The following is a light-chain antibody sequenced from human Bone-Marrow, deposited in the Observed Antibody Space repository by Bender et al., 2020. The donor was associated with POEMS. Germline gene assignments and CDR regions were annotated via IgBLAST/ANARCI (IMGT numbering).Light chain of an antibody. Sequence: SYELTQPPSVSVSPGQTARITCSADVLPNQYTYWYQQKPGQAPILVIYKDTERPSGIPERFSGSTSGTTVTLTITGAQVEDEVDYYCYSAADNNLYVFGTGTKVTVL. J-gene: IGLJ1*01. V-gene: IGLV3-27*01. CDR3: YSAADNNLYV. CDR2: KDT. CDR1: VLPNQY.